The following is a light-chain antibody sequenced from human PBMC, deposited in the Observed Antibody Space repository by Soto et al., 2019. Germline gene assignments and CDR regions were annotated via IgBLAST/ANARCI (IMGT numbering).Light chain of an antibody. V-gene: IGLV1-44*01. CDR2: ANT. J-gene: IGLJ3*02. CDR1: SSNIGSET. Sequence: QSVLTQPPSASGTPGQRVTISCSGSSSNIGSETVNWYQQVPGTAPKLLIYANTQRPSGVPDRFSVSKSGTSASLAIGGLQSEDEADYYWAAWDDSLKGWVFGGGTKLTVL. CDR3: AAWDDSLKGWV.